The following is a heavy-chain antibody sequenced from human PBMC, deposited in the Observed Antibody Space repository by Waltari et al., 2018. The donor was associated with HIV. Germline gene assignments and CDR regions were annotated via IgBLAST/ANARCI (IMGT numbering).Heavy chain of an antibody. Sequence: QVQLVQSGAEVKKPGASVKVSCKVSGYTLTELAIHWVRQTPGKGLEWMGGFDHEDSKIVYAQKFQGRVTMTEDTSTDTAYMELDSLRSDDTAMYYCATVRLITMLPGVAPTFDFWGQGTLVTVSS. CDR3: ATVRLITMLPGVAPTFDF. J-gene: IGHJ4*02. V-gene: IGHV1-24*01. D-gene: IGHD3-10*01. CDR1: GYTLTELA. CDR2: FDHEDSKI.